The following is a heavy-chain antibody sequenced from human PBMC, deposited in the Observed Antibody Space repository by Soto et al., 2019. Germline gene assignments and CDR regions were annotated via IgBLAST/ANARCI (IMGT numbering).Heavy chain of an antibody. D-gene: IGHD3-3*02. J-gene: IGHJ4*02. CDR3: ARSLLNVILPLAY. CDR1: GYTFSGSY. V-gene: IGHV1-2*02. Sequence: QVQLAQSCAEVKKPGASVKVSCKASGYTFSGSYMHWVRQAPGQGLAWMGWINTLSGDTSFPQKFQGSLAMTRAPSSDTAFMEVSMLKSEYTAIYYCARSLLNVILPLAYWGQGTLVSVSS. CDR2: INTLSGDT.